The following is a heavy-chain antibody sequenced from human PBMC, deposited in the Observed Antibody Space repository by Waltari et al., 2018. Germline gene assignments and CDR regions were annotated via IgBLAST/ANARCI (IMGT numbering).Heavy chain of an antibody. J-gene: IGHJ6*03. Sequence: QVQLQESGPGLVKPSETLSLTCAVSGYSISSGYYWGWIRQPPGKGLEWIGSIYHSGSTYYNPSLKSRVTLSVDTSKNLFSLKLNSVTAADTAVYYCVTSTGTVTSGFYYYYMDVWAKGTTVTVSS. CDR2: IYHSGST. D-gene: IGHD4-17*01. CDR3: VTSTGTVTSGFYYYYMDV. CDR1: GYSISSGYY. V-gene: IGHV4-38-2*01.